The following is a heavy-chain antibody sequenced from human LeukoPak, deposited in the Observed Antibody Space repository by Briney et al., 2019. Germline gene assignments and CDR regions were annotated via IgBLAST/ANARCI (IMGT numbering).Heavy chain of an antibody. CDR2: IYYSGST. J-gene: IGHJ6*03. Sequence: SETLSLTCTVSGGSISSSSYYWGWIRQPPGKGLEWIGSIYYSGSTYYNPSLKSRVTISVNTSKNQFSLKLSSVTAADTAVYYCARDSYGSGSYYYYMDVWGKGTTVTVSS. CDR1: GGSISSSSYY. V-gene: IGHV4-39*07. CDR3: ARDSYGSGSYYYYMDV. D-gene: IGHD3-10*01.